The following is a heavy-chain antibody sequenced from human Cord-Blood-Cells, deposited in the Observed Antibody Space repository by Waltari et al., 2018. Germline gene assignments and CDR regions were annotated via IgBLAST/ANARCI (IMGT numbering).Heavy chain of an antibody. V-gene: IGHV3-30*18. CDR3: AKDFRDFWSGYLDY. J-gene: IGHJ4*02. Sequence: QVQLVESGGGVVQPGRSLRLSCEASGFTFSSYGMHWVRQAPGKGLEWVAVISYDGSNKYYADSVKGRFTISRDNSKNTLYLQMNSLRAEDTTVYYCAKDFRDFWSGYLDYWGQGTLVTVSS. CDR2: ISYDGSNK. D-gene: IGHD3-3*01. CDR1: GFTFSSYG.